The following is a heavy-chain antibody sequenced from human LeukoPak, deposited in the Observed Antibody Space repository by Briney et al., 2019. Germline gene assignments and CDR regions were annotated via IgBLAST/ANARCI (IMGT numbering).Heavy chain of an antibody. J-gene: IGHJ5*02. V-gene: IGHV4-61*02. CDR1: GDSISSGAYY. CDR2: ISTDGST. D-gene: IGHD6-19*01. Sequence: SETLSLTCTVSGDSISSGAYYWSWIRQPAGKGLEWIGRISTDGSTNYNPSLNSRVTMSVDASNNHFSLKLNSVTAADTAVYYCVKGAGPPWFDPWGQGTLVTVSS. CDR3: VKGAGPPWFDP.